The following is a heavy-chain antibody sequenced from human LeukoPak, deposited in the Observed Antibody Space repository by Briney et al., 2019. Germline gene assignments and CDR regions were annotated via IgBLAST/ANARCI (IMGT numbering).Heavy chain of an antibody. CDR1: GASISTYY. CDR3: ARHYSITGGRLSTYWLDP. CDR2: IYYSGST. Sequence: SETLSLTCTVSGASISTYYWSWIRQPPGEGLEWIAYIYYSGSTNYNPSLKSRVTISVDTSKNQVSLKLSSVTAADTAVYYCARHYSITGGRLSTYWLDPWGQGTLVTVSS. D-gene: IGHD7-27*01. V-gene: IGHV4-59*08. J-gene: IGHJ5*02.